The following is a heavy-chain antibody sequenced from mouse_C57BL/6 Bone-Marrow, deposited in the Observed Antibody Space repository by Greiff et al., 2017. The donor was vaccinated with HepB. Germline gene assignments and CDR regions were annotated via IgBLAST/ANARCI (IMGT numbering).Heavy chain of an antibody. V-gene: IGHV1-50*01. CDR3: ARKRDYAMDY. CDR2: IDPSDSYT. J-gene: IGHJ4*01. Sequence: VQLQQPGAELVKPGASVKLSCKASGYTFTSYWMQWVKQRPGQGLEWIGEIDPSDSYTNYNQKFKGKATLTVDTSSSTAYMQLSSLTSEDSAVYYCARKRDYAMDYWGQGTSVTVSS. CDR1: GYTFTSYW.